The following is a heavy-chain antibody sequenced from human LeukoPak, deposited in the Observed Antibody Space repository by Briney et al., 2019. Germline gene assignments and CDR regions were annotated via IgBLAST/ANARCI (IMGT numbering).Heavy chain of an antibody. CDR2: ISGSGGST. D-gene: IGHD3-10*01. CDR1: GFTFSRYD. Sequence: GGSLRLSCAASGFTFSRYDMSWVRQAPGKGLEWVSAISGSGGSTYYADSVKGRFTISRDNAKNSLYLQMNSLRAEDTAVYYCARDGDPYGSGSYYTLYYFDYWGQGTLVTVSS. CDR3: ARDGDPYGSGSYYTLYYFDY. J-gene: IGHJ4*02. V-gene: IGHV3-23*01.